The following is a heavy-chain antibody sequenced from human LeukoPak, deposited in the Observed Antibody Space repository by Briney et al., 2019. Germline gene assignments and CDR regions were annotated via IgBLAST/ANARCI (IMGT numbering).Heavy chain of an antibody. CDR1: GFTFSSYE. J-gene: IGHJ4*02. D-gene: IGHD4-17*01. Sequence: GGSLRISCAASGFTFSSYEMNWVRQAPGKGQEWVSYISSSGSTIYYADSVKGRFTISRDNAKNSLYLQMNSLRAEDTAVYYCARESDYGDYPLGYWGQGTLVTVSS. CDR2: ISSSGSTI. CDR3: ARESDYGDYPLGY. V-gene: IGHV3-48*03.